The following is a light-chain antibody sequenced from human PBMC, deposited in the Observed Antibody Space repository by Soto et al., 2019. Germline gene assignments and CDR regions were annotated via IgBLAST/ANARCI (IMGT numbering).Light chain of an antibody. Sequence: SYELTQPPSVSVAPGQTAMITCGGNNIGNKSVHWYHQRPGQAPVLVVYDDDDRPSGIPERFSGCNSGNTATLTISRVEAGDEADYYCQVWNSSSDPWVFGGGTKLTVL. CDR3: QVWNSSSDPWV. CDR1: NIGNKS. V-gene: IGLV3-21*02. CDR2: DDD. J-gene: IGLJ3*02.